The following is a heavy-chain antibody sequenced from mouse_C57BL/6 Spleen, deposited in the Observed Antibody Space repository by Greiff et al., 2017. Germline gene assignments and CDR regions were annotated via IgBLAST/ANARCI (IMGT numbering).Heavy chain of an antibody. Sequence: VQLQQSGAELVRPGASVKLSCKASGYTFTDYYINWVKQRPGQGLEWIARIYPGSGNTYYNEKFKGKATLTAEKSSSTAYMQLSSLTSEDSAVYFCAREGYYYFDDWGQGTTLTVSS. J-gene: IGHJ2*01. CDR2: IYPGSGNT. CDR1: GYTFTDYY. CDR3: AREGYYYFDD. V-gene: IGHV1-76*01. D-gene: IGHD2-3*01.